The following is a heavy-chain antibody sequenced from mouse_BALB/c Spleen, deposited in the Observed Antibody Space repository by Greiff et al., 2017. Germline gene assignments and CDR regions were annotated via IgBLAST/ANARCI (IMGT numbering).Heavy chain of an antibody. Sequence: VQLQQSGAELMKPGASVKISCKATGYTFSSYWIEWVKQRPGHGLEWIGEILPGSGSTNYNEKFKGKATFTADTSSNTAYMQLSSLTSEDSAVYYCARRGGEGAWFAYWGQGTLVTVSA. J-gene: IGHJ3*01. CDR1: GYTFSSYW. V-gene: IGHV1-9*01. CDR2: ILPGSGST. CDR3: ARRGGEGAWFAY. D-gene: IGHD1-1*02.